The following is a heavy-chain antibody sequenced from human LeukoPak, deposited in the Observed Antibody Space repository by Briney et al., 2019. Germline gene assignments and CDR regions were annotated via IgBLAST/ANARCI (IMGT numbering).Heavy chain of an antibody. CDR3: ARLGIGVVPSAMLGDYYFDY. CDR1: GDSVSSGGYY. V-gene: IGHV4-61*08. D-gene: IGHD2-2*01. CDR2: IYYSGST. J-gene: IGHJ4*02. Sequence: SETLSLTCTVSGDSVSSGGYYWSWIRQPPGKGLEWIGYIYYSGSTKYNPSLKSRVTISVDTSKSQFSLKLISVTAADTAVYYCARLGIGVVPSAMLGDYYFDYWGQGTLVTVSS.